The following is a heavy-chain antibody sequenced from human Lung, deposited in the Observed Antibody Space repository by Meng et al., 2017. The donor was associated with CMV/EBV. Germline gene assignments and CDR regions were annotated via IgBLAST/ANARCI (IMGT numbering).Heavy chain of an antibody. CDR3: EKEGDTIWYDH. Sequence: GEXXKISCATSGFIFDDYTIHWVRQAPGKGLEWVSLIRGDNRLYADSVKGRFTISRDNNENSVYLQMNSLRTEDTALYYCEKEGDTIWYDHWGQGTLVTVSS. D-gene: IGHD3-3*01. V-gene: IGHV3-43*01. J-gene: IGHJ5*02. CDR1: GFIFDDYT. CDR2: IRGDNR.